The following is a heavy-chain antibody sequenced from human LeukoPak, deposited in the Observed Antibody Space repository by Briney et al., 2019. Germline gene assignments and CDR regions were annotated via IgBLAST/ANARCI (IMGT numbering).Heavy chain of an antibody. J-gene: IGHJ3*02. CDR3: AITYGDYVGGAFDI. D-gene: IGHD4-17*01. Sequence: GGSLRLSCVASGFTFGKYWMSWVRQAPGKGLEWVSAISGSGASTYYADSVKGRFTISRDNSKNTLYLQMNSLRAEDTAVYYCAITYGDYVGGAFDIWGQGTMVTVSS. CDR2: ISGSGAST. CDR1: GFTFGKYW. V-gene: IGHV3-23*01.